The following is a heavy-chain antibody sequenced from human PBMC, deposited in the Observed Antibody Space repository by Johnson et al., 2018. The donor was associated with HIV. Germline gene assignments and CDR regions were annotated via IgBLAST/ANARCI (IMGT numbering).Heavy chain of an antibody. V-gene: IGHV3-23*04. D-gene: IGHD2-21*02. Sequence: VQVVESGGGLVQPGGSLRLSCAASGFTFSSYAMSWVRQAPGKGLEWVSAISGSGCSTYYADSVKGRFTISRDNSKNTLYLQMNSLRADDTAVYYCAGVTGADDAFDIWAQGTMVIVSS. CDR2: ISGSGCST. J-gene: IGHJ3*02. CDR3: AGVTGADDAFDI. CDR1: GFTFSSYA.